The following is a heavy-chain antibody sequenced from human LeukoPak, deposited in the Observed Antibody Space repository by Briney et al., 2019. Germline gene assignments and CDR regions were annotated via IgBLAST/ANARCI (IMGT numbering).Heavy chain of an antibody. D-gene: IGHD3-22*01. Sequence: GESLKISCKGSGYSFTSYWISWVRQMPGKGLEWMGRIDPSDSYTNYSPSFQGHVTIPADKSISTAYLQWSSLKASDTAMYYCARVVGITMIQGPYYYYGMDVWGQGTTVTVSS. CDR3: ARVVGITMIQGPYYYYGMDV. CDR1: GYSFTSYW. CDR2: IDPSDSYT. J-gene: IGHJ6*02. V-gene: IGHV5-10-1*01.